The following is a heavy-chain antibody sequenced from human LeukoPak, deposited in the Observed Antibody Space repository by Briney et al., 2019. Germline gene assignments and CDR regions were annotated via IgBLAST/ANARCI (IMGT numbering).Heavy chain of an antibody. Sequence: GTLSLTCAVSGGSISSSNWWSWVRQAPGKGLEWVSAISGSGGSTYYADSVKGRFTISRDNSKNTLYLQMNSLRAEDTAVYYCASYYDSSGYYPHDAFDIWGQGTMVTVSS. J-gene: IGHJ3*02. CDR3: ASYYDSSGYYPHDAFDI. D-gene: IGHD3-22*01. CDR1: GGSISSSN. V-gene: IGHV3-23*01. CDR2: ISGSGGST.